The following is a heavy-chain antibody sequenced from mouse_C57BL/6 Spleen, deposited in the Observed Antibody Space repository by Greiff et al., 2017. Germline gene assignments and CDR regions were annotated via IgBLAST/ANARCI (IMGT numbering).Heavy chain of an antibody. CDR1: GYAFSSYW. CDR3: ARAYYYGSSYEDY. D-gene: IGHD1-1*01. CDR2: IYPGDGDT. V-gene: IGHV1-80*01. J-gene: IGHJ4*01. Sequence: QVQLQQSGAELVKPGASVKISCKASGYAFSSYWMNWVKQRPGKGLAWIGQIYPGDGDTNYHGKFKGKATLTADKSSSTAYMQLSSLTSEDSAVYFCARAYYYGSSYEDYWGQGTSVTVSS.